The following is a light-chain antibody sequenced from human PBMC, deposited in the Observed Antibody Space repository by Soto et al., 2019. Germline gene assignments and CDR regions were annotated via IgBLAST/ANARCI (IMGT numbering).Light chain of an antibody. J-gene: IGKJ5*01. CDR3: QQYNTYST. CDR1: QSISRW. Sequence: IQITQATSTLSASVRDRVTITCRASQSISRWLAWYQQKPGKAPKALIYDASTLRSGVPSRFSGGGSGTEFTLTISSLQPDDFATYYCQQYNTYSTFGQGTRLEIK. CDR2: DAS. V-gene: IGKV1-5*01.